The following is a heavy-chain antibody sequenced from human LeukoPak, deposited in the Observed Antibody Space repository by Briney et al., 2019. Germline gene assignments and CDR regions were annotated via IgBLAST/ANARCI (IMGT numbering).Heavy chain of an antibody. CDR1: GYSFTNYD. Sequence: ASVKVSCKASGYSFTNYDINWVRQATGQGLEWMGWMNPKSGDTGYAQKFQGRVTITRNTSISTAYMELSSLRSEDTAVYYCARGLRYSSSWYDAFDIWGQGTMVTVSS. CDR3: ARGLRYSSSWYDAFDI. D-gene: IGHD6-13*01. J-gene: IGHJ3*02. CDR2: MNPKSGDT. V-gene: IGHV1-8*03.